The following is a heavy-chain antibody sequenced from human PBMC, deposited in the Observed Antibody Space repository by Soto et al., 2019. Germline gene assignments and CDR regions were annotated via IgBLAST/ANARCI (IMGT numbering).Heavy chain of an antibody. D-gene: IGHD1-26*01. CDR2: IYHSGST. J-gene: IGHJ6*04. CDR3: ACSGSWAYYGMEV. CDR1: GGSISSINW. Sequence: PSETLSLTCAVSGGSISSINWWSLVRQPPGKGLEWIGEIYHSGSTNYNPSLKSRVTISVDKSKNQFSLKLSSVTAADTAVYYCACSGSWAYYGMEVWGKGTTVPVS. V-gene: IGHV4-4*02.